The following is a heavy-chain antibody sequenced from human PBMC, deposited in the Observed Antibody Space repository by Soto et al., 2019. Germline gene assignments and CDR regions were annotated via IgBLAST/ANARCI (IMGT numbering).Heavy chain of an antibody. D-gene: IGHD3-9*01. J-gene: IGHJ5*02. CDR2: ISGSGGST. V-gene: IGHV3-23*01. Sequence: GGSLRLSWAASGFTFSSYAMSGVRQAPGKGLEWVSAISGSGGSTYYADSVKGRFTISRDNSKNTLYLQMNSLRAEDKAVYYCAKPLSGHSLGWFDPWGQGTLVTVSS. CDR3: AKPLSGHSLGWFDP. CDR1: GFTFSSYA.